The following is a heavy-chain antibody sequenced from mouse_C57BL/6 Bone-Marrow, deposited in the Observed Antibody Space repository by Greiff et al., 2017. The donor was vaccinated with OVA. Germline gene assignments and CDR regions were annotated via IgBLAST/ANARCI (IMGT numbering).Heavy chain of an antibody. CDR2: INPYNGGT. J-gene: IGHJ4*01. CDR1: GYTFTDYY. CDR3: ASLYLWAMDY. D-gene: IGHD5-5*01. V-gene: IGHV1-19*01. Sequence: EVQLQQSGPVLVKPGASVKMSCKASGYTFTDYYMNWVKQSHGKSLEWIGVINPYNGGTSYNQKFKGKATLTVDKSSSTAYMELNSLTSEDSAVYYCASLYLWAMDYWGQGTSVTVSS.